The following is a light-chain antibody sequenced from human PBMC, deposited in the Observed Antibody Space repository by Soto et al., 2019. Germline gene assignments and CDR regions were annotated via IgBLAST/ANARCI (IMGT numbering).Light chain of an antibody. CDR1: QSISSW. CDR2: AAS. V-gene: IGKV1-5*01. Sequence: DIQMTQSPSTLSASVGDRVTITCRASQSISSWLAWYQQKPGKAPKLLIYAASNLESGVPSRFSGSRSGTDFTLTISSLQTDDFATYYCQHYNSNPWTFGQGTKVEIK. CDR3: QHYNSNPWT. J-gene: IGKJ1*01.